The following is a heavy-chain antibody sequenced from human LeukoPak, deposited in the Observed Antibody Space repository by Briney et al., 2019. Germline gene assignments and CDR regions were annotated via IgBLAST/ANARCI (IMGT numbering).Heavy chain of an antibody. CDR2: IIPIFGTA. D-gene: IGHD2-2*01. Sequence: GASVKVSCTASGGTFSSYAISWVRQAPGQGLEWMGGIIPIFGTANYAQKFQGRVTITADESTSTAYMELSSLRSEDTAVYYCARARNCSSTSCYFWFDPWGQGTLVTVSS. V-gene: IGHV1-69*01. CDR1: GGTFSSYA. J-gene: IGHJ5*02. CDR3: ARARNCSSTSCYFWFDP.